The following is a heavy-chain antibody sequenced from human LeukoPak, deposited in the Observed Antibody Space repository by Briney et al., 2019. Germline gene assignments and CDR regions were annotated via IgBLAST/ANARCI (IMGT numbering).Heavy chain of an antibody. J-gene: IGHJ6*02. CDR2: INPSGGST. CDR3: ARGRRGPGIGDYYYGMDV. D-gene: IGHD1-1*01. Sequence: ASVKVSCKASGYTFTSYYMHWVRQAPGQGLEWMGIINPSGGSTSYAQKFQGRVTITADKSTSTAYMELSSLRSEDTAVYYCARGRRGPGIGDYYYGMDVWGQGTTVTVSS. CDR1: GYTFTSYY. V-gene: IGHV1-46*01.